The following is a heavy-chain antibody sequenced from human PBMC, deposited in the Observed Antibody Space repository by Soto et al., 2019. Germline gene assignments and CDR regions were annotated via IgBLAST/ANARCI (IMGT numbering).Heavy chain of an antibody. D-gene: IGHD3-10*01. CDR3: AKALTVVRGLIYYGMDV. Sequence: EVQLLESGGGLVQPGGSLRLSCAASGFTFSSYAMSWVRQSPGKGLTWVSVITGSGGSTYYADSVKGRFTISRDNSKNTLYLQMNSLRDEDTAVYYCAKALTVVRGLIYYGMDVWGQGTTVTVSS. V-gene: IGHV3-23*01. CDR1: GFTFSSYA. CDR2: ITGSGGST. J-gene: IGHJ6*02.